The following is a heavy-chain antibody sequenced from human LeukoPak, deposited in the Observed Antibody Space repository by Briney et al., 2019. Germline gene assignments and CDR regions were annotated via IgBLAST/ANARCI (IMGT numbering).Heavy chain of an antibody. CDR2: ISYDGSNK. CDR1: GFTFSSYA. CDR3: ARDLTPN. D-gene: IGHD1-14*01. J-gene: IGHJ4*02. Sequence: GGSLRLPCAASGFTFSSYAMHWVRQAPDKGLEWVAVISYDGSNKYYADSVKGRFTISRDNSKNTLYLQMNSLRAEDTAVYYCARDLTPNWGQGTLVTVSS. V-gene: IGHV3-30*04.